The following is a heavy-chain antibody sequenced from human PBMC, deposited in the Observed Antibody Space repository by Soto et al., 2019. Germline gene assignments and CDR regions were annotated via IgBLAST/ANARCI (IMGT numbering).Heavy chain of an antibody. V-gene: IGHV1-18*01. CDR1: GYTFTSYG. CDR3: ARGWFGVDY. D-gene: IGHD3-16*01. Sequence: QVHLVQSGAEVKKPGASVKFSCKASGYTFTSYGISWVRQAPGQGLEGMGWVSAYNGNTNYEQKLQGRGTMTTDTSSSTAYMELRSLRADDTAVYYCARGWFGVDYWGQGTLVTVSS. CDR2: VSAYNGNT. J-gene: IGHJ4*02.